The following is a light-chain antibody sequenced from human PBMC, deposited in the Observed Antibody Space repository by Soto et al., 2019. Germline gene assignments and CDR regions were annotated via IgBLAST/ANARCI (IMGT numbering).Light chain of an antibody. J-gene: IGLJ1*01. Sequence: QSFLTHPATVSASPGRSINISCTGTSSDVGGYNYVSWYQQHPGKAPKLMIYEVSNRPSGVSNRFSGSKSGNTASLTISGLQAEDEADYYCSSYTSSSTLYVFGTGTKVTVL. CDR1: SSDVGGYNY. CDR2: EVS. V-gene: IGLV2-14*01. CDR3: SSYTSSSTLYV.